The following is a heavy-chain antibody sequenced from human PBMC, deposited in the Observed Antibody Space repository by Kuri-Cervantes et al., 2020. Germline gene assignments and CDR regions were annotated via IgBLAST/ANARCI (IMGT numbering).Heavy chain of an antibody. CDR3: AKEGVYYDSSGYYFDY. J-gene: IGHJ4*02. CDR2: ISSSSSYI. V-gene: IGHV3-21*04. D-gene: IGHD3-22*01. CDR1: GFTFSSYS. Sequence: GESLKISCAASGFTFSSYSMNWVRQAPGKGLEWVSSISSSSSYIYYADSVKGRFTISRDNAENSLYLQMNSLRAEDTAVYYCAKEGVYYDSSGYYFDYWGQGTLVTVSS.